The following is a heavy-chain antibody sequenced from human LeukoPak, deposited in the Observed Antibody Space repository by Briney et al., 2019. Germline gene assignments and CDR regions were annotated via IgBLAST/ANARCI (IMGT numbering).Heavy chain of an antibody. CDR3: ARGDSSLYFDY. V-gene: IGHV3-21*01. D-gene: IGHD2-21*01. CDR2: ISSSSSYI. J-gene: IGHJ4*02. Sequence: GGSLRLSCAASGFTFSSYSMNWVRQAPGKGLVWVSSISSSSSYIYYADSVKGRFTISRDNAKNSLYLQMNSLRAEDTAVYYCARGDSSLYFDYWGQGTLVTVSS. CDR1: GFTFSSYS.